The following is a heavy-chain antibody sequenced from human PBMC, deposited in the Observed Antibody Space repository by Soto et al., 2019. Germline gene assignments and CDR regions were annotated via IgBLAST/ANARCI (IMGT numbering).Heavy chain of an antibody. CDR3: AKSGYYYDFWSGYYFPFDY. Sequence: AISGSGGSTYYADSVKGRFTISRDNSKNTLYLQMNSLRAEDTAVYYCAKSGYYYDFWSGYYFPFDYWGQGTLVTVSS. V-gene: IGHV3-23*01. J-gene: IGHJ4*02. D-gene: IGHD3-3*01. CDR2: ISGSGGST.